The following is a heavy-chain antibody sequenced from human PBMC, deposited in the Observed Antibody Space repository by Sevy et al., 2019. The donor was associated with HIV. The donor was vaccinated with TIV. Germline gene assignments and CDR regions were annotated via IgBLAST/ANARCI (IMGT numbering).Heavy chain of an antibody. CDR2: IYPGGSI. J-gene: IGHJ6*02. CDR1: GASISSYY. CDR3: ARWGQYYHGSGTFPTYYFGMDV. V-gene: IGHV4-4*07. Sequence: SETLSLTCTVSGASISSYYWTWIRQPAGQGLEWIGRIYPGGSIDYNPSLKSRVTLSVDTSKNQFSLRLASVTAADTAVCYCARWGQYYHGSGTFPTYYFGMDVWGQGTTVTVSS. D-gene: IGHD3-10*01.